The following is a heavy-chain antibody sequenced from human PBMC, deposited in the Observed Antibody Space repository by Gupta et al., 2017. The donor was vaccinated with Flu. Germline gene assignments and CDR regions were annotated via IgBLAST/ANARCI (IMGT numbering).Heavy chain of an antibody. CDR2: IRGDGGGT. Sequence: QAPGKGLVGVSRIRGDGGGTTYADSVKGRFTISRDNVKNTLYLEMNSLRAEDTAVYFCARGATGSSSPLGDYWGQGTLVTVSS. CDR3: ARGATGSSSPLGDY. V-gene: IGHV3-74*01. J-gene: IGHJ4*02. D-gene: IGHD6-6*01.